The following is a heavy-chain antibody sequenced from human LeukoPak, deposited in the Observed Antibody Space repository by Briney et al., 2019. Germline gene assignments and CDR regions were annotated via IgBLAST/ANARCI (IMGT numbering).Heavy chain of an antibody. CDR2: IYYSGST. V-gene: IGHV4-30-4*01. CDR3: ARDSCSSTSYYLGAFDI. J-gene: IGHJ3*02. Sequence: SETLSLTCTVSGGSISSGDYYWSWIRQPPGKGLEWIGYIYYSGSTYYNPSLKSRLTISVDTSKNQFSLKLSSVTAADTAVYYCARDSCSSTSYYLGAFDIWGQGTMVTVSS. CDR1: GGSISSGDYY. D-gene: IGHD2-2*01.